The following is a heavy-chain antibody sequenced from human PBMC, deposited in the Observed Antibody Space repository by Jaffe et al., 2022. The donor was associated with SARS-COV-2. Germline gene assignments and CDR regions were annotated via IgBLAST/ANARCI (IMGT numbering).Heavy chain of an antibody. CDR3: AKDITGVRVAGTWGLDY. D-gene: IGHD6-19*01. CDR1: GFTFDDYT. Sequence: EVQLVESGGVVVQPGGSLRLSCAASGFTFDDYTMHWVRQAPGKGLEWVSLISWDGGSTYYADSVKGRFTISRDNSKNSLYLQMNSLRTEDTALYYCAKDITGVRVAGTWGLDYWGQGTLVTVSS. CDR2: ISWDGGST. V-gene: IGHV3-43*01. J-gene: IGHJ4*02.